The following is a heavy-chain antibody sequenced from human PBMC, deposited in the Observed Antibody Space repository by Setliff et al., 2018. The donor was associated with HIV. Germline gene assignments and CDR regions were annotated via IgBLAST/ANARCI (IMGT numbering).Heavy chain of an antibody. J-gene: IGHJ4*02. CDR2: TNNDGSIT. CDR3: AKDSGVYYFDY. D-gene: IGHD2-8*01. Sequence: GGSLRLSCAASGFALSDHWMHWVRQVPGKGLVWVSRTNNDGSITNYADSVKGRFTISRDNSKNTLYLQMNSLRAEDTAVYYCAKDSGVYYFDYWGQGTLVTVSS. CDR1: GFALSDHW. V-gene: IGHV3-74*01.